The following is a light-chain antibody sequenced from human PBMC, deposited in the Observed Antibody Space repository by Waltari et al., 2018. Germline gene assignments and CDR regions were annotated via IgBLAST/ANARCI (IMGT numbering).Light chain of an antibody. J-gene: IGLJ3*02. CDR1: SSNIGSNF. Sequence: QSVLTQPPSASGTPGQRVTISCSGSSSNIGSNFVYWYQQLPGTAPKLLIYRNNQRPSGVPDRFSGSKSGTSASRAISGLRSEDEADYYCAPWDDSLSGPGVFGGGTKLTVL. CDR2: RNN. V-gene: IGLV1-47*01. CDR3: APWDDSLSGPGV.